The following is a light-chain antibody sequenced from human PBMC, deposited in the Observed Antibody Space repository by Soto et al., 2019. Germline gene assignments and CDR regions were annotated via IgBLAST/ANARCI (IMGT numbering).Light chain of an antibody. Sequence: QSVLTQQPSVYAAPGQKVTISCSGSSSNIGGNSVSWYQQLPGTAPKLLIYDDNKRPSGIPDRFSGSKSGTSATLGITGFQTGDEADYYCGSCHRNLNSYVFGPGTKVTGL. V-gene: IGLV1-51*01. CDR1: SSNIGGNS. CDR3: GSCHRNLNSYV. J-gene: IGLJ1*01. CDR2: DDN.